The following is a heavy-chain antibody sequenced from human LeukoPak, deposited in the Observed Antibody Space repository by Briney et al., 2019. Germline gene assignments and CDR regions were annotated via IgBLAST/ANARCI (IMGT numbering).Heavy chain of an antibody. J-gene: IGHJ4*02. CDR3: ARDRLGPSFSVSHFDL. Sequence: GGSLRLSCAPSGFTFVDYGLSWVRRAPGKGLEWLCAINYNGAITDYADSVKGRFTISRDNAKNSLYLRMDSLRAEDMALYYCARDRLGPSFSVSHFDLWGQGTLVTVSS. CDR2: INYNGAIT. D-gene: IGHD3-3*02. V-gene: IGHV3-20*04. CDR1: GFTFVDYG.